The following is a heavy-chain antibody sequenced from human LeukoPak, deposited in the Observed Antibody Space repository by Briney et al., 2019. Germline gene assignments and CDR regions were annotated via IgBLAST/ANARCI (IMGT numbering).Heavy chain of an antibody. D-gene: IGHD2-15*01. V-gene: IGHV4-39*01. Sequence: SETLSLTCTVSGGSISSSSQYWDWIRQPPGKGLEWIGSIYYSGSTYYNPSLKSRVSISVDTSKNQFSLKLSSVTAADTAVYYCASGHTGEVVPYYFDYWRQRTLVTVSS. CDR1: GGSISSSSQY. CDR2: IYYSGST. J-gene: IGHJ4*02. CDR3: ASGHTGEVVPYYFDY.